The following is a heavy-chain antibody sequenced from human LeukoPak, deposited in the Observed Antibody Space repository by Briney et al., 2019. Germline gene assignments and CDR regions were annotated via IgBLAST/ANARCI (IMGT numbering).Heavy chain of an antibody. Sequence: KPGGSLRLSCSASGFTFSNPWMTWVRQAPGKGLERVGRIKSKTSGGTTDYAAPVKGRFTISRDDSKNTLYLQMNSLEIEDTAVYYCTTLGCSSVSCYQDHWGQGTLVTVSS. D-gene: IGHD2-2*01. J-gene: IGHJ4*02. CDR1: GFTFSNPW. V-gene: IGHV3-15*01. CDR3: TTLGCSSVSCYQDH. CDR2: IKSKTSGGTT.